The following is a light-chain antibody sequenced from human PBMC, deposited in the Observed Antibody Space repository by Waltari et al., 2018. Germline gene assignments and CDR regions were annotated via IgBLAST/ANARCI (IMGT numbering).Light chain of an antibody. CDR3: QQANNWA. CDR1: PGLPSW. CDR2: EVS. Sequence: DSQLPQSPLLVSASLVDRVTITCRAPPGLPSWRVWYQHKPGKAPNLLTYEVSNLHSGVPSRFSGSGSGTDFNLTISGLQSADVGTYYCQQANNWAFGQGTKVEI. J-gene: IGKJ1*01. V-gene: IGKV1D-12*01.